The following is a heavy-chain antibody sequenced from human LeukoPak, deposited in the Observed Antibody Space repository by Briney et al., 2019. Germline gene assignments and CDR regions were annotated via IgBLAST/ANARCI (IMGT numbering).Heavy chain of an antibody. D-gene: IGHD5-18*01. J-gene: IGHJ3*02. V-gene: IGHV4-59*01. CDR1: GGSISSYY. CDR3: ARDGTATLRADAFDI. CDR2: IYYSGST. Sequence: SETLSLTCTVSGGSISSYYWSWIRQPPGKGLEWIGYIYYSGSTNYNPSLKSRVTISVDTSKNQFSLKLSSVTAAVTAVYYCARDGTATLRADAFDIWGQGTMVTVSS.